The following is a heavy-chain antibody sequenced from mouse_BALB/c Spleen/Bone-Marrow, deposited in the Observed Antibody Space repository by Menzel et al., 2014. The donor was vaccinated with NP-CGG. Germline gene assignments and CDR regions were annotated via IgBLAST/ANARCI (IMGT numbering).Heavy chain of an antibody. CDR3: EREVSY. Sequence: QAQLQQSGAALMKPGASVKISCKATGYTFSSYWIEWVKERPGHGLEWIGEILPGRGSTNYNEKFKGMATLTADTSSNTAYIQLNSLTSEDSALYYCEREVSYWGQGTLVTVSA. CDR1: GYTFSSYW. CDR2: ILPGRGST. J-gene: IGHJ3*01. V-gene: IGHV1-9*01. D-gene: IGHD6-2*01.